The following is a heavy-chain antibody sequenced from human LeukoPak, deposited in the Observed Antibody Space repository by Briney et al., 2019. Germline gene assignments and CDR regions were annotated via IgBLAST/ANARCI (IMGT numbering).Heavy chain of an antibody. V-gene: IGHV1-18*01. CDR3: ARDTSRYYDSSGYHS. D-gene: IGHD3-22*01. CDR1: GYTFTSYG. J-gene: IGHJ1*01. Sequence: ASVKVSCKASGYTFTSYGISWVRQAPGQGLEWVGWISAYNGNTNYAQKLQGRVTMTTDTSTSTAYMELRSLRSDDTAVYYCARDTSRYYDSSGYHSWGQGTLVTVSS. CDR2: ISAYNGNT.